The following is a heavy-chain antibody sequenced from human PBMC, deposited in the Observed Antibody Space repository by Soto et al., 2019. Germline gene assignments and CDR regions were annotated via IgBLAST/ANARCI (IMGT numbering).Heavy chain of an antibody. CDR2: IYASGGT. CDR1: GGSISSYD. Sequence: PSETLSLTCTVSGGSISSYDWSWIRQPAGKGLEWIGRIYASGGTNYNPSLKSRVTMSADTSKNQLSLRLSSVTAADTAVYYCARDRKQNGDYLPDYYYGMDVWGQGTTVTVSS. J-gene: IGHJ6*02. D-gene: IGHD4-17*01. V-gene: IGHV4-4*07. CDR3: ARDRKQNGDYLPDYYYGMDV.